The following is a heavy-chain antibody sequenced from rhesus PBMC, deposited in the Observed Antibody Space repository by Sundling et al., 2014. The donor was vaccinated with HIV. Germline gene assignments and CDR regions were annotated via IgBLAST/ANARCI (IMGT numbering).Heavy chain of an antibody. D-gene: IGHD2-15*01. Sequence: QVQLQESGPGLVKPSETLSLTCVVSGGSFSGYYWGWIRQPPGKGLEWIGYISDTSGNTDYNPSLKNRVTISKDTSKNQFSLKLTSVTAADTAVYYCARDLGSCYTTYCSSYYFDSWGQGVLVTVSS. CDR2: ISDTSGNT. CDR1: GGSFSGYY. J-gene: IGHJ4*01. CDR3: ARDLGSCYTTYCSSYYFDS. V-gene: IGHV4-165*01.